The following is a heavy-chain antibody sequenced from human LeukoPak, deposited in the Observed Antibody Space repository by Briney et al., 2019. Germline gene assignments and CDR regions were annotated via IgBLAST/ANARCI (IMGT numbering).Heavy chain of an antibody. V-gene: IGHV3-30*04. CDR1: GFSFSNFA. CDR2: ISFDGGNK. CDR3: ARGHCTGGSCPSLITDY. D-gene: IGHD2-15*01. J-gene: IGHJ4*02. Sequence: GGSLRLSCEASGFSFSNFAFQWVRQAPGKGLEWVAGISFDGGNKYYADSVRGRFTVSRDNSKDTVYLQMNSLRSEGTVVYYCARGHCTGGSCPSLITDYWGQGTLVTVSS.